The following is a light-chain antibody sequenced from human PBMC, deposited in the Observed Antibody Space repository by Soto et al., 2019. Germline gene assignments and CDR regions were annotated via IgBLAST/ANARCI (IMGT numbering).Light chain of an antibody. CDR1: QSISSW. J-gene: IGKJ1*01. Sequence: DIHMTQSPSTLSASVGDRVTITCRASQSISSWLAWYQQKPGKAPKLLIYKASSLESGVPSRFSGSGSGTEFTLTISSLQPDDFATYYCQKYNSYSRTFGQGTKVDIK. V-gene: IGKV1-5*03. CDR2: KAS. CDR3: QKYNSYSRT.